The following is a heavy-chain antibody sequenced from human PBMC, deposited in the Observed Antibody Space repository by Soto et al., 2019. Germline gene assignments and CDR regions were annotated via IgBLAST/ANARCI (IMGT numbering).Heavy chain of an antibody. J-gene: IGHJ4*02. Sequence: SETLSLTCAVSGYSISSGYHWGWIRQPPGKGLEWIANTHRSGSTYYNPPLKSRVTILVDTSKNQFSLRLSSVTAADTAVYYCARVDWNCDFWGQGILVTVSS. CDR3: ARVDWNCDF. CDR1: GYSISSGYH. CDR2: THRSGST. V-gene: IGHV4-38-2*01. D-gene: IGHD1-1*01.